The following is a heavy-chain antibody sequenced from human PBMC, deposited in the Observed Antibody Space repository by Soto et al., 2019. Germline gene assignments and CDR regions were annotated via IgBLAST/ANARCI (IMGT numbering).Heavy chain of an antibody. CDR2: ISYDGSNK. D-gene: IGHD3-22*01. CDR3: ARVDRTITTFYYYGMDV. Sequence: GGSLRLSCAASGFSFTYYALHWVRQAPGKGLDWVAVISYDGSNKYYADSVKGRFTISRDDSRSTLYLQMHSLRTEDSAVYYCARVDRTITTFYYYGMDVWGQGTTVTVSS. CDR1: GFSFTYYA. J-gene: IGHJ6*02. V-gene: IGHV3-30-3*01.